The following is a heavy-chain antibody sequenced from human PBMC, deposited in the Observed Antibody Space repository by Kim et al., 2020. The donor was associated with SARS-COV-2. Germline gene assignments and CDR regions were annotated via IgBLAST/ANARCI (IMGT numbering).Heavy chain of an antibody. CDR3: ARSGSSMGRRPYYFDY. D-gene: IGHD5-12*01. CDR2: MWYDGNNK. V-gene: IGHV3-33*01. Sequence: GGSLRLSCVASGFTLSNYAMHWVRQAPGKGLEWVSVMWYDGNNKFYGDSVKGRFTISRDKYQNTLYLQMDSLRAGDTAMYYCARSGSSMGRRPYYFDYWSQGTLVSVSS. J-gene: IGHJ4*02. CDR1: GFTLSNYA.